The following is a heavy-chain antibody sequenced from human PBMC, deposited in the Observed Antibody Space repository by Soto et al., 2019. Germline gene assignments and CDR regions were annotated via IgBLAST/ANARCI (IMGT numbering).Heavy chain of an antibody. D-gene: IGHD1-26*01. CDR2: IYTSGST. Sequence: PSETLSLTCTVSGGSISSYYWSWIRQPAGKGLEWIGRIYTSGSTNYNPSLKSRVTMSVDTSKNQFSLKLSSVTAADTAVYYCARDSFRSYYYYYFGMDVWGQGTTVTVSS. J-gene: IGHJ6*02. CDR3: ARDSFRSYYYYYFGMDV. V-gene: IGHV4-4*07. CDR1: GGSISSYY.